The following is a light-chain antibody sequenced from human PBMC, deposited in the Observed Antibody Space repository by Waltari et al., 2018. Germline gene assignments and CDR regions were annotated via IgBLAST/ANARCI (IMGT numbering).Light chain of an antibody. CDR3: QQYKNWPPPT. CDR1: HSINSN. J-gene: IGKJ4*01. CDR2: GAS. V-gene: IGKV3-15*01. Sequence: EIVMTQSPATLSVSPGERATLPCRASHSINSNLAWYQQKPGQAPRLLIYGASTRATGVPARFSGIASGTDFTLTISSLQSEDFAVYYCQQYKNWPPPTFGEGTKVEVK.